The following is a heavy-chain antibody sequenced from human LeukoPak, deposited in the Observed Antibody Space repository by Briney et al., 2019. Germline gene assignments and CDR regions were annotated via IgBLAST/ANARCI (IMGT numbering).Heavy chain of an antibody. V-gene: IGHV1-18*01. D-gene: IGHD6-19*01. CDR1: GYTFTSYG. Sequence: ASVKVSCKASGYTFTSYGISWVRQAPGQGLEWMGWISAYNGNTNYAQKLQGRVTMTTDTSTSTAYMELRSLRSDDTAVYYCVRDRRQWLARDWYFDLWGRGALVTVSS. CDR3: VRDRRQWLARDWYFDL. CDR2: ISAYNGNT. J-gene: IGHJ2*01.